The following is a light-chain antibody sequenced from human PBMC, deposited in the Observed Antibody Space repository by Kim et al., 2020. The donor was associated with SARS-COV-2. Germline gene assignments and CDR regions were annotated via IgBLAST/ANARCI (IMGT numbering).Light chain of an antibody. Sequence: GSTLTVPGPRSSGSIASNRVQWYRQRPGSAPATVIYEDNQRPSGVPDRFSGSKDSSSNSASLTISGLKTEDEADYYCQSFDSNIQVFGGGTKLTVL. CDR3: QSFDSNIQV. CDR2: EDN. J-gene: IGLJ2*01. V-gene: IGLV6-57*03. CDR1: SGSIASNR.